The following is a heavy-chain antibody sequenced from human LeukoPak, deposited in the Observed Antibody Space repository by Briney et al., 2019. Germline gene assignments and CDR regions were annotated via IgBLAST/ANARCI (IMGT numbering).Heavy chain of an antibody. CDR2: INHSGST. CDR1: GGSFSGYY. J-gene: IGHJ4*02. D-gene: IGHD3-22*01. CDR3: ARGQAQNYYDSSGYPDY. V-gene: IGHV4-34*01. Sequence: SETLSLTCAVYGGSFSGYYWSWIRQPPGKGLEWVGEINHSGSTNYNPSLKSRVTISVDTSKNQCSLKLSSVTAADTAVYYCARGQAQNYYDSSGYPDYWGQGTLVTVSS.